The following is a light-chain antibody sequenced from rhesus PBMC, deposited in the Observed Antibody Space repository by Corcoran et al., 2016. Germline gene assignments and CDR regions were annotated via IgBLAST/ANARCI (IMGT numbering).Light chain of an antibody. CDR1: EHVNNF. Sequence: DIQMTQSPSSLSASVGDRVTITCRASEHVNNFLNWYQQKPGKSPKLLIYKASTSQSGVPSRFSGSGSGTDYTFTIRCLQPEDVSTYYCQHGFSTPLTFGGGTKVEVK. CDR2: KAS. V-gene: IGKV1-74*01. CDR3: QHGFSTPLT. J-gene: IGKJ4*01.